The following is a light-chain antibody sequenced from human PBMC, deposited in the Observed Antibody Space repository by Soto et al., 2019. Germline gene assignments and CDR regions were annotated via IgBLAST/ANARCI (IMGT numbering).Light chain of an antibody. V-gene: IGKV1-39*01. CDR1: QSISSY. J-gene: IGKJ4*01. CDR2: AAS. Sequence: DIQMTQSPSSLSASVGGRVTITCRASQSISSYLNWYQQKPGKAPKLLIYAASSLQSGVPSRFSGSGSGTDFTLTISSLQPEDFATYYCQQSYSTPLTFGRGTKVDIK. CDR3: QQSYSTPLT.